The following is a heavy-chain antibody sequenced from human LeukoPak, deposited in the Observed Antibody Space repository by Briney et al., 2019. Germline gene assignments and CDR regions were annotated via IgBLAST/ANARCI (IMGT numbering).Heavy chain of an antibody. Sequence: KPSETLSLTCTVSGGSISSYYWSWIRQPAGKGLEWIGRIYTSGSTNYNPSLKSRVTISVDTSKNQFSLKLSSVTAADTAVYYCARGKRGIAAAFLTRYWYFDLWGRGTLVTVSS. V-gene: IGHV4-4*07. J-gene: IGHJ2*01. D-gene: IGHD6-13*01. CDR2: IYTSGST. CDR3: ARGKRGIAAAFLTRYWYFDL. CDR1: GGSISSYY.